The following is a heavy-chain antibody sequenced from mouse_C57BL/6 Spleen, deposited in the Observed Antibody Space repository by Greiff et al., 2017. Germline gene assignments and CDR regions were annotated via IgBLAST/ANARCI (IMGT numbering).Heavy chain of an antibody. D-gene: IGHD1-1*01. J-gene: IGHJ2*01. CDR3: VRSYGSSYAVFDY. CDR1: GFTFNTYA. Sequence: EVQVVESGGGLVQPKGSLKLSCAASGFTFNTYAMHWVRQAPGKGLEWVARIRSKSSNDATYYADSVKDRFTISRDDSQSMLYLQMNKLKTEDTAMYYCVRSYGSSYAVFDYWGQGTTLTVSS. CDR2: IRSKSSNDAT. V-gene: IGHV10-3*01.